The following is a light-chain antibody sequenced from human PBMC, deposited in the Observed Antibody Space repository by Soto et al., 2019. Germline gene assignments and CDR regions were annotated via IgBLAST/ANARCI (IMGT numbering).Light chain of an antibody. V-gene: IGKV1-9*01. J-gene: IGKJ3*01. Sequence: DIQLTQSPSFLSASVGDRVTITCRASQGISSYLAWYQQKPGKAPQLLIYAASTLQSGVPSRFSGSGSGTEFTLPISSLQPEDFATYYCQQLDTFGPGTKVDI. CDR3: QQLDT. CDR2: AAS. CDR1: QGISSY.